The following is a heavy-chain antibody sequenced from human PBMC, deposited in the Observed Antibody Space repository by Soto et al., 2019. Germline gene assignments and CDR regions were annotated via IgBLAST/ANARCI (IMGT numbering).Heavy chain of an antibody. V-gene: IGHV3-30*18. CDR1: GFTFGSYG. D-gene: IGHD3-22*01. CDR2: ISYDGSNK. Sequence: GGSLRLSCAASGFTFGSYGMHWVRQAPGKGLEWVAVISYDGSNKYYADSVKGRFTISRDNSKNTLYLQMNSLRAEDTAVYYCAKEYYYDSSGYPNDDYWGQGTLVTVSS. J-gene: IGHJ4*02. CDR3: AKEYYYDSSGYPNDDY.